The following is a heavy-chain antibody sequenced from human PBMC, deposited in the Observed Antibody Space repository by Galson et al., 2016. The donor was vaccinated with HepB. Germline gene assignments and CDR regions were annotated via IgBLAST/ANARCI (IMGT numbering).Heavy chain of an antibody. J-gene: IGHJ4*01. Sequence: SETLSLTCSVSGGSISRSDYSWGWIRQPPGKGLEWIGTIDNTGTTYCNPSLRNRVTISVDTSKNQFSLRLSSVTAADTAVYYCARRGSTTSYHDYWGHGIPVTVSS. CDR1: GGSISRSDYS. CDR3: ARRGSTTSYHDY. CDR2: IDNTGTT. V-gene: IGHV4-39*01. D-gene: IGHD1-1*01.